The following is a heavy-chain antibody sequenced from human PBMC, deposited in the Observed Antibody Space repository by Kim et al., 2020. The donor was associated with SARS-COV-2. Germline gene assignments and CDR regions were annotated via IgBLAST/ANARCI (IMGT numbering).Heavy chain of an antibody. CDR1: GGSFSGYY. J-gene: IGHJ6*02. D-gene: IGHD6-13*01. CDR3: ARLIADVGYSSSWPLGYYYYGMDV. CDR2: INHSGST. V-gene: IGHV4-34*01. Sequence: SETLSLTCAVYGGSFSGYYWSWIRQPPGKGLEWIGEINHSGSTNYNPSLKSRVTISVDTSKNQFSLKLSSVTAADTAVYYCARLIADVGYSSSWPLGYYYYGMDVWGQGTTVTVSS.